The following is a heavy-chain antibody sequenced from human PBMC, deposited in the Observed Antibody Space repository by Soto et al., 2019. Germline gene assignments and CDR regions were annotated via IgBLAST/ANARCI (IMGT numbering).Heavy chain of an antibody. J-gene: IGHJ3*02. CDR3: AKDAPFIVVVVAAAFDI. Sequence: GGSLRLSCAASGFTFSSYAMSWVRQAPGKGLEWVSAISGSGGSTYYADSVKGRFTISRDNSKNTLYLQMNSLRAEDTAVYYCAKDAPFIVVVVAAAFDIWGQGTMVTVSS. CDR2: ISGSGGST. D-gene: IGHD2-15*01. V-gene: IGHV3-23*01. CDR1: GFTFSSYA.